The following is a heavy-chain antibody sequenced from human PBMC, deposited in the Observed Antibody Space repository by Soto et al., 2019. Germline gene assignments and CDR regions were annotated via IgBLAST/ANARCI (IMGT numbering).Heavy chain of an antibody. CDR2: INAGNGNT. CDR3: AREAYSYEPRYALYGMDV. V-gene: IGHV1-3*01. D-gene: IGHD5-18*01. Sequence: ASVKVSCKASGYTFTSYAMHWVRQAPGQRLEWMGWINAGNGNTKYSQKFQGRVTITRDTSASTAYMELSSLRSEDTAVYYCAREAYSYEPRYALYGMDVWGQGTTVTGSS. CDR1: GYTFTSYA. J-gene: IGHJ6*02.